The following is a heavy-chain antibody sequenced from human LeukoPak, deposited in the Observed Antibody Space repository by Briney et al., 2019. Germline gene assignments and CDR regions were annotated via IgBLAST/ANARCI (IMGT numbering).Heavy chain of an antibody. V-gene: IGHV4-59*08. CDR1: SDSINRDS. Sequence: SETLSLTCTVSSDSINRDSWSWVRQPPGTALEWIGNISYSGTTNYNPSLKRRVTMSVDTSKNQISLKLYSVTAADSAVYYCGRQLEAYGLAADYWGQGTLVTVSS. J-gene: IGHJ4*02. D-gene: IGHD3/OR15-3a*01. CDR3: GRQLEAYGLAADY. CDR2: ISYSGTT.